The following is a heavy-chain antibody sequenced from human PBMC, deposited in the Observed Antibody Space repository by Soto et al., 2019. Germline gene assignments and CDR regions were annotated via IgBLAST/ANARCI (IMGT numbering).Heavy chain of an antibody. Sequence: EVQLVESGGGLVQPGGSLRLSCAASGFAFGNYWMSWVRQAPGKGLEWLGTIKRDASEKKYVDSVRVRFTMSGDNAKNALYLQMDTPRGDDTAVFYCARDSGNGSAGSVNHDMDYWCQGTVLSVSS. J-gene: IGHJ4*02. CDR2: IKRDASEK. D-gene: IGHD3-10*01. V-gene: IGHV3-7*01. CDR3: ARDSGNGSAGSVNHDMDY. CDR1: GFAFGNYW.